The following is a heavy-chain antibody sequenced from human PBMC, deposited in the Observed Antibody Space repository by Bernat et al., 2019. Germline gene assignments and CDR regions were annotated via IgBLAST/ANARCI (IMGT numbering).Heavy chain of an antibody. J-gene: IGHJ4*02. V-gene: IGHV4-39*01. CDR2: ALYSGST. CDR3: ARYKRFTGYVDS. CDR1: GDSMSSDNYF. Sequence: QLQLQESGPGLVTPSETLSLTCTVSGDSMSSDNYFWGWVRQPPGKGLGWIGSALYSGSTSYSSSLTSRVTISVDTSKSQFSLKLRSVTAADTAVYFCARYKRFTGYVDSWGQGTLVTVSS. D-gene: IGHD3-9*01.